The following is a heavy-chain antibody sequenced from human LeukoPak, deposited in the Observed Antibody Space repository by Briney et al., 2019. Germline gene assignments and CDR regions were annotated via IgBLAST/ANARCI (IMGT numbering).Heavy chain of an antibody. CDR1: GGSISSYY. Sequence: SETLSLTSTVSGGSISSYYWSWIRQPPGKGLEWIGYIYYSGSTNYNPSLKSRGTVLVDTSKTQFSLKLSSVTAADTAVYYCARVAALDYYDSSGYQVDPWGQGTLVTVSS. D-gene: IGHD3-22*01. CDR2: IYYSGST. V-gene: IGHV4-59*01. J-gene: IGHJ5*02. CDR3: ARVAALDYYDSSGYQVDP.